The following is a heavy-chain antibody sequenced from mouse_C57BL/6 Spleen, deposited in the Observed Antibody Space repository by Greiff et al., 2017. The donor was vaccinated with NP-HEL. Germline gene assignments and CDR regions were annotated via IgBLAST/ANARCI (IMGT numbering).Heavy chain of an antibody. J-gene: IGHJ1*03. CDR3: ARPFITTVVVYFDV. D-gene: IGHD1-1*01. V-gene: IGHV1-69*01. Sequence: QVQLQQPGAELVMPGASVKLSCKASGYTFTSYWMHWVKQRPGQGLEWIGEIDPSDSYTNYNQKFKGKSTLTVDKSSSTAYMQLSSLTSEDSAVYYCARPFITTVVVYFDVWGTGTTVTVSS. CDR1: GYTFTSYW. CDR2: IDPSDSYT.